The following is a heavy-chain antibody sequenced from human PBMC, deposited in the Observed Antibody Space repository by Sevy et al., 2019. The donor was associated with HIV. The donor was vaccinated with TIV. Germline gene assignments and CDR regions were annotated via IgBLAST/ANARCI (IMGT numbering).Heavy chain of an antibody. CDR3: ARTGSYADTYFYYYAMDV. V-gene: IGHV3-7*01. D-gene: IGHD3-16*01. J-gene: IGHJ6*02. CDR1: GFTFSSYW. Sequence: GGSLRLSCAASGFTFSSYWMTWVRQAPGKGLEWVANINQDGSEENYVDSLNGRFTIFRDNAKKSLFLQMTSLRVDDTAVYYCARTGSYADTYFYYYAMDVWGQGTTVTVSS. CDR2: INQDGSEE.